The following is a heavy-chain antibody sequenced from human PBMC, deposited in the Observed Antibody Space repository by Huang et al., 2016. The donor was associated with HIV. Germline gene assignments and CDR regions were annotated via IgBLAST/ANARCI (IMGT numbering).Heavy chain of an antibody. J-gene: IGHJ3*02. CDR3: ARHMDCSSSSCLAGGHERGPFDM. CDR2: IYYSGST. Sequence: QLQLQESGPGLVKPSETLSLTCSVSGGSISSSSYYWGWIRQPPGKGLEWIGSIYYSGSTFYNPSLESRVTVSVDTSKNQCSRRLSSVTAADTSVYYCARHMDCSSSSCLAGGHERGPFDMWGQGTMVTVSS. V-gene: IGHV4-39*01. CDR1: GGSISSSSYY. D-gene: IGHD2-2*01.